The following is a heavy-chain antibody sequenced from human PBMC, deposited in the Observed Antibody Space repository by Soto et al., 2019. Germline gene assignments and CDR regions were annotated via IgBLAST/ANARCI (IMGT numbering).Heavy chain of an antibody. J-gene: IGHJ6*02. CDR2: IKADGTEK. D-gene: IGHD5-12*01. Sequence: GGSLSLSCVCSGFTFSSYWMGWVRQTPGKGLEWVATIKADGTEKYYVDSVKGRFTFSRDNAKTSVYLEMNSLRAEDTAVYYCVTAVRGYNANGDLWGQGTTVTVSS. CDR1: GFTFSSYW. CDR3: VTAVRGYNANGDL. V-gene: IGHV3-7*03.